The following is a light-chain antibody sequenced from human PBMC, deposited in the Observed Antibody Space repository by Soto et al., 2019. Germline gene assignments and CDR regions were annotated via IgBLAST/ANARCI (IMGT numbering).Light chain of an antibody. CDR1: QDIRNV. J-gene: IGKJ4*01. Sequence: ATQLTQSPSSLSASVGDMVNISCRASQDIRNVIGWYQQKPGRAPSLLIYLASYLQTGVPRRFRGSGSGTDFTLTISSLQPEDFCTYYCLQDSNYPLTFGAGTRVDFK. CDR3: LQDSNYPLT. V-gene: IGKV1-6*02. CDR2: LAS.